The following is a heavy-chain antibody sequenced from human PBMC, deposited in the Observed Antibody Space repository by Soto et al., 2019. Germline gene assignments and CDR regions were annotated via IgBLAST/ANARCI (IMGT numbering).Heavy chain of an antibody. J-gene: IGHJ4*02. D-gene: IGHD6-19*01. CDR3: AVAVAGPTAIGY. Sequence: EVQLVESGGGLVQPGGSLRLSCAASGFTFSSYWMHWVRQAPGKGLVWVSRINSDGSSTSYADSVKGRFTISRDNAKNTLYLQKNSLGAEDKAVYYCAVAVAGPTAIGYWGQGTLVTVSS. CDR2: INSDGSST. CDR1: GFTFSSYW. V-gene: IGHV3-74*01.